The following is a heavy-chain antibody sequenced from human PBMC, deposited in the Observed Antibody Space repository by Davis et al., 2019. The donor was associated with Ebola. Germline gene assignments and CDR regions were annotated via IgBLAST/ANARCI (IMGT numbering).Heavy chain of an antibody. V-gene: IGHV4-61*05. CDR1: GGSISSSSYY. Sequence: MPSETLSLTCTVSGGSISSSSYYCGWIRQPPGKGLEWIGYIYYSGSTNYNPSLKSRVTISVDTSKNQFSLKLSSVTAADTAVYYCARVLTTVTTGWFDPWGQGTLVTVSS. CDR3: ARVLTTVTTGWFDP. CDR2: IYYSGST. D-gene: IGHD4-11*01. J-gene: IGHJ5*02.